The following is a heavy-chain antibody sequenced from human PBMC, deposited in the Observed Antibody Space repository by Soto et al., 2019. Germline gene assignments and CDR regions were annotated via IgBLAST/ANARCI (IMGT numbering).Heavy chain of an antibody. Sequence: SVKVSCKASGGTFSSYAISWVRQAPGQGLEWMGGIIPIFGTANYAQKFQGRVTITADESTSTAYMELSSLRSEDTAVYYCARVQIAVAGTADYYYYYGMDVWGQGTTVTVSS. J-gene: IGHJ6*02. CDR1: GGTFSSYA. CDR2: IIPIFGTA. CDR3: ARVQIAVAGTADYYYYYGMDV. D-gene: IGHD6-19*01. V-gene: IGHV1-69*13.